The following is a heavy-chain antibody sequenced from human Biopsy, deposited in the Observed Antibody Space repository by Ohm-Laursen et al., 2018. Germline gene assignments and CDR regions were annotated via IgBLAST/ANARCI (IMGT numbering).Heavy chain of an antibody. CDR2: IEYSDKT. Sequence: TLSLTCPVSGDSIGSYSWSWIRRPPGKGLEWIGYIEYSDKTYYNPSLESRVAFSVDTSKNQFSLRLMYVTAADTAVYYCARGSNEYGGLYFPHWGQGTLVTVSS. CDR3: ARGSNEYGGLYFPH. CDR1: GDSIGSYS. V-gene: IGHV4-59*08. J-gene: IGHJ1*01. D-gene: IGHD4-23*01.